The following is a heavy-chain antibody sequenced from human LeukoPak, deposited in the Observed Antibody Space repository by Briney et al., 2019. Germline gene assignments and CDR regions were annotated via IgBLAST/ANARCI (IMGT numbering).Heavy chain of an antibody. CDR3: AGAAHMVRGVVDY. Sequence: SETLSLTCAVYGGSFSGYYWSWIRQPPGKGLEWIGEINHSGSTNYNPSLKSRVTISVDTSKNQFSLKLSSVTAADTAVYYCAGAAHMVRGVVDYWGQGTLVTVSS. D-gene: IGHD3-10*01. J-gene: IGHJ4*02. CDR2: INHSGST. V-gene: IGHV4-34*01. CDR1: GGSFSGYY.